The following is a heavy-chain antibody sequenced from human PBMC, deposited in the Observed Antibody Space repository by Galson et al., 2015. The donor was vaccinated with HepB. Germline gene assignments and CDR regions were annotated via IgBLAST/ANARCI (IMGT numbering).Heavy chain of an antibody. CDR3: ATLRDGYNYNFDY. V-gene: IGHV1-2*06. J-gene: IGHJ4*02. Sequence: SVKVSCKASGYTFTGNYIHWVRQAPGQGLEWMGRINPDNGDTHSAQKFQGRVTMTRDTSISSAHMELSSLRAEDTAVYYCATLRDGYNYNFDYWGQGTVVTVSS. D-gene: IGHD5-24*01. CDR1: GYTFTGNY. CDR2: INPDNGDT.